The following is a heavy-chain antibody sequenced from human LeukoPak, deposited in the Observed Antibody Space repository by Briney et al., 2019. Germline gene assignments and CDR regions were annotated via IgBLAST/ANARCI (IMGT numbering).Heavy chain of an antibody. CDR2: INAGNGNT. J-gene: IGHJ4*02. CDR1: GYTFTSYA. CDR3: ARSTQGDGSDY. Sequence: VASVKVPCKASGYTFTSYAMHWVRQAPGQRLEWMGWINAGNGNTKYSQKFQGRVTITRDTSASTAYMELSSLRSEDTAVYYCARSTQGDGSDYWGQGTLVTVSS. V-gene: IGHV1-3*01.